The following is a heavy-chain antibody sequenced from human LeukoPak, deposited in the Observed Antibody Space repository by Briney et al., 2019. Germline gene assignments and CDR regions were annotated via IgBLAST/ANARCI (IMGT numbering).Heavy chain of an antibody. Sequence: ASVKVSCKASGYTFTGYYMHWVRQAPGQGLEWMGWINPNSGGTNYAQKFQGRVTMTRDTSISTVYMELSSLRSEDTAVYYCARLRTPGLAAVGPFDPWGQGTLVTVSS. CDR3: ARLRTPGLAAVGPFDP. V-gene: IGHV1-2*02. CDR2: INPNSGGT. D-gene: IGHD6-13*01. CDR1: GYTFTGYY. J-gene: IGHJ5*02.